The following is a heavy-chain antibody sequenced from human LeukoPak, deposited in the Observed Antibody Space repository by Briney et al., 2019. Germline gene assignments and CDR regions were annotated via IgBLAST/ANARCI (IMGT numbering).Heavy chain of an antibody. J-gene: IGHJ3*02. D-gene: IGHD2-15*01. CDR3: ARGRYCSADICSGGDAFDI. CDR1: GGSINNYY. V-gene: IGHV4-4*07. Sequence: SDTLSLTCTVSGGSINNYYGSWIRQPAGKGLEWIGRMYTRGRTNYNPSLKSRVTMPVDTSKNQFSLKLSSVTAADTAVYYCARGRYCSADICSGGDAFDIWGQGTMVSVSS. CDR2: MYTRGRT.